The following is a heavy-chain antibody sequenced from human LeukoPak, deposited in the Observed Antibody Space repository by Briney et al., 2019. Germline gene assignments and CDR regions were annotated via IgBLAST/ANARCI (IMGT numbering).Heavy chain of an antibody. CDR3: AREHGDYLLDY. Sequence: ASVKVSCKASGYTFTSYYMHWVRQAPGQGLEWMGIINPSGGSTSYAQKFQGRVAMTRDTSTSTVYMELSSLRSEDTAVYYCAREHGDYLLDYWGQGTLVTVSS. CDR1: GYTFTSYY. CDR2: INPSGGST. J-gene: IGHJ4*02. D-gene: IGHD4-17*01. V-gene: IGHV1-46*01.